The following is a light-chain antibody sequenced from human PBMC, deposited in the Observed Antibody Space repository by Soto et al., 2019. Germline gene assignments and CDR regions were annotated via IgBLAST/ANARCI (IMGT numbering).Light chain of an antibody. J-gene: IGLJ3*02. V-gene: IGLV2-11*01. CDR3: CSYAGSYTVM. Sequence: QPVLTQPRSVSGSPGQSVTISCTGTSGDVGGYNYVSWYQQHPGKVPKLMIYDVSRRPSGVPDRFSGSKSGNTASLTISGLQAEDEADYYCCSYAGSYTVMFGGGTKLTVL. CDR2: DVS. CDR1: SGDVGGYNY.